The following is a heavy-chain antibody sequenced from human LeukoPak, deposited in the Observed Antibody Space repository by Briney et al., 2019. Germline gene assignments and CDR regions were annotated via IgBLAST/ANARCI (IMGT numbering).Heavy chain of an antibody. CDR1: GGTFSSYA. Sequence: SVKVSCKASGGTFSSYAISWVRQAPGQGLEWMGGIIPIFGTANYAQKFQGRVTITADESTSTAYMELGSLRSEDTAVYFCAGAPRYSSSWPNNWFDPWGQGTLVTVSS. D-gene: IGHD6-13*01. J-gene: IGHJ5*02. CDR2: IIPIFGTA. CDR3: AGAPRYSSSWPNNWFDP. V-gene: IGHV1-69*13.